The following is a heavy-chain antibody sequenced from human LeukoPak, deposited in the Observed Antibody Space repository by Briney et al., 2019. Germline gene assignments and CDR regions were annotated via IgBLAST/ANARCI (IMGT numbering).Heavy chain of an antibody. D-gene: IGHD6-13*01. Sequence: GGSLRLSCTASGFTFSSYNMNWVRQAPGKGLEWVAYMRSSDNTIYYADSVKGRFTISGDNAKNSLYLQMNSLRDEDTAVYYCARDGYSSSWSDFDYWGQGTLVTVSS. CDR2: MRSSDNTI. J-gene: IGHJ4*02. CDR1: GFTFSSYN. CDR3: ARDGYSSSWSDFDY. V-gene: IGHV3-48*02.